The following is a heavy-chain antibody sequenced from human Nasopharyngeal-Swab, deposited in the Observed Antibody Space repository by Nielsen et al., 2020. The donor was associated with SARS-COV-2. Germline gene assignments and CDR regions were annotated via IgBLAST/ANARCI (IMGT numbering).Heavy chain of an antibody. CDR3: ARDGGATIFDY. CDR2: ISSRSSYI. V-gene: IGHV3-21*01. J-gene: IGHJ4*02. CDR1: GFTFSSYS. Sequence: GGSRRLAWAVAGFTFSSYSMNWDRQAPGKGLEWVSSISSRSSYIYYADSVKGRFTISRDHAKNSLYLQMNSLRAEDTAVYYCARDGGATIFDYWGQGTLVTVSS. D-gene: IGHD1-26*01.